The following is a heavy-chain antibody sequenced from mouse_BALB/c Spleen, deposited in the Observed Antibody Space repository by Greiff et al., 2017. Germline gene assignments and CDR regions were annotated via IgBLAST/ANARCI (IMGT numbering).Heavy chain of an antibody. J-gene: IGHJ1*01. V-gene: IGHV5-9-4*01. Sequence: LVESGGGLVKPGGSLKLSCAASGFTFSSYAMSWVRQSPEKRLEWVAEISSGGSYTYYPDTVTGRFTISRDNAKNTLYLEMSSLRSEDTAMYYCARGYGNWYFDVWGAGTTVTVSS. CDR3: ARGYGNWYFDV. CDR2: ISSGGSYT. CDR1: GFTFSSYA. D-gene: IGHD2-10*02.